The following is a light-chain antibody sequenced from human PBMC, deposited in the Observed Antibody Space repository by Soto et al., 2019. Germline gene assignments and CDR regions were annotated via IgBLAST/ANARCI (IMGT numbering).Light chain of an antibody. V-gene: IGKV3-20*01. Sequence: ELVSMKSQGPLSLSPGESAPLSGRASQRVDDSHLAWYQLRPGQAPRLLIYGASTRATGIPDRFSGSGSGTDFTLTIRRLEPEDFAVYYCQQYGSSGTFGQGTKVELK. J-gene: IGKJ1*01. CDR3: QQYGSSGT. CDR2: GAS. CDR1: QRVDDSH.